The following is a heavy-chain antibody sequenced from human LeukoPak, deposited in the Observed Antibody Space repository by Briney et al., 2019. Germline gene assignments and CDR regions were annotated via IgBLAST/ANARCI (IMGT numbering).Heavy chain of an antibody. CDR3: ARTNSITGTNPFDY. D-gene: IGHD1-7*01. CDR2: IDWDDDK. CDR1: GFSLSTSGMC. Sequence: SGPTLVNPTQTLTLTCTFSGFSLSTSGMCVSWIRQPPGKALEWLARIDWDDDKYYRTSLKTSLTISKGTSKYQVVLTMTNMDPVDTATYYCARTNSITGTNPFDYWGQGTLVIVSS. J-gene: IGHJ4*02. V-gene: IGHV2-70*11.